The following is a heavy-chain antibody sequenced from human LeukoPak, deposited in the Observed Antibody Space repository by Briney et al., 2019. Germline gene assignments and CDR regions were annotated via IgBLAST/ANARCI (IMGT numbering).Heavy chain of an antibody. J-gene: IGHJ4*02. Sequence: GGSLRLSCAASGFTFSSYGMHWVRQVPGKGLEWVAVIWYDGSNKYYADSVKGRFTLSRDNSKNTLYLQLNSLRAEDTAVYYCAKDYSDSSGYLDYWGQGALVTVSS. D-gene: IGHD3-22*01. V-gene: IGHV3-30*02. CDR2: IWYDGSNK. CDR3: AKDYSDSSGYLDY. CDR1: GFTFSSYG.